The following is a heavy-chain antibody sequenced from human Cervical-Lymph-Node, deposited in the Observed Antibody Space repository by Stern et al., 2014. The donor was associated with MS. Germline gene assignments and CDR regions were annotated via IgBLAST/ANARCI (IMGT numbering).Heavy chain of an antibody. CDR3: ARGDFGVVTNNWFDS. CDR1: GYIFGDYG. Sequence: QVQLVQSGAAVAKPGASVKVSCKASGYIFGDYGINWVRQARGQGLEWMGWINSYNDKTHYAQNFQGRVTMTTDVSTTTAYMELRGLRSDDTAVYYCARGDFGVVTNNWFDSWGQGTLVTVSS. D-gene: IGHD3-3*01. V-gene: IGHV1-18*01. CDR2: INSYNDKT. J-gene: IGHJ5*01.